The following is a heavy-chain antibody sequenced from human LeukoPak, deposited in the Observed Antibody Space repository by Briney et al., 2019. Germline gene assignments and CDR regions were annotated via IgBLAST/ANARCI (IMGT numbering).Heavy chain of an antibody. D-gene: IGHD6-19*01. V-gene: IGHV4-59*01. CDR3: VRSGWYAFDY. CDR1: GGSISSYY. Sequence: SETLSLTCTVSGGSISSYYWSWIRQPPGKGLEWIGYIYYSGSTNYNPSLKSRVTISVDTSKNQFSLKLSSVTAADTAVYYCVRSGWYAFDYWGQGTLVTVSS. CDR2: IYYSGST. J-gene: IGHJ4*02.